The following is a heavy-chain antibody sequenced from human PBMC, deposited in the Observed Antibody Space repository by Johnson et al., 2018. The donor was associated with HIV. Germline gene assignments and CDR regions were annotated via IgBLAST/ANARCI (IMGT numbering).Heavy chain of an antibody. J-gene: IGHJ3*02. D-gene: IGHD6-25*01. CDR1: GFTFSSYG. CDR2: IWYDGSNK. V-gene: IGHV3-33*06. CDR3: AKRGDSSGDALDI. Sequence: QEQLVESGGGVVQPGRSLRLSCAASGFTFSSYGMHWVRQAPGKGLEWVAVIWYDGSNKYYADSVKGRFTISRDNSKTTLYLQMNSLRAEDTAVYYCAKRGDSSGDALDIWGQGTMVTVSS.